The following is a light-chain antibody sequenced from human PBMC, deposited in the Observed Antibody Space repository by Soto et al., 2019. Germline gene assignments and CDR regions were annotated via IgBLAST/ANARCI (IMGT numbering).Light chain of an antibody. Sequence: QSALTQPPSVSATPGQSVTISCTGTASDVGGYNRVSWYQQPPGTAAKLMIYEVSNRPSGVPDRFSGSKSGNTASLTISGLQAEDEAYYYCSSYTSSNTLPFGGGTKLTVL. V-gene: IGLV2-18*02. CDR2: EVS. CDR1: ASDVGGYNR. J-gene: IGLJ2*01. CDR3: SSYTSSNTLP.